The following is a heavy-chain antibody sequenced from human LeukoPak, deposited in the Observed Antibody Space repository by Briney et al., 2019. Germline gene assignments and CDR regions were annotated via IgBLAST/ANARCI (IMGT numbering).Heavy chain of an antibody. CDR2: INHSGST. Sequence: PSETLSLTCAVYGGSFSSYYWSWIRQPPGKGLEWIGEINHSGSTNYNPSLKSRVTISVDTSKNQFSLKLSSVTAADTAVYYCARAYGRTGSYFDYWGQGTLVTVSS. V-gene: IGHV4-34*01. J-gene: IGHJ4*02. D-gene: IGHD3-10*02. CDR1: GGSFSSYY. CDR3: ARAYGRTGSYFDY.